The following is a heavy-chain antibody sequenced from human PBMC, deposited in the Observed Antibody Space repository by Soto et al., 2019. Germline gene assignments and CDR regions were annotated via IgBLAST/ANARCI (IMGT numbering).Heavy chain of an antibody. CDR3: ATPLPPGFWSGYHY. CDR1: GYTLTELS. V-gene: IGHV1-24*01. CDR2: FDPEDGET. D-gene: IGHD3-3*01. J-gene: IGHJ4*02. Sequence: ASVKVSCKVSGYTLTELSMHWVRQAPGKGLEWMGGFDPEDGETIYAQKFQGRVTMTEDTSTDTAYMELSSLRSEDTAVYYCATPLPPGFWSGYHYWGQGTLVTVSS.